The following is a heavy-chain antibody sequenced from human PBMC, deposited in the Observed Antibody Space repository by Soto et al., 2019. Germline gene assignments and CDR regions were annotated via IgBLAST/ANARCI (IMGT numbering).Heavy chain of an antibody. Sequence: EVQLVESGGDMVQPGRSLRLSCVASGFTFDDYAMWWVRQAPGKGLEWVSGISWNGNDIAYADSVKGRLTISRDDAKNSLYLQMKSLRAEDTALYFCAKDMDRYDFWTGSSFDSWGQGTLVTVSS. CDR3: AKDMDRYDFWTGSSFDS. V-gene: IGHV3-9*01. CDR2: ISWNGNDI. CDR1: GFTFDDYA. J-gene: IGHJ4*02. D-gene: IGHD3-3*01.